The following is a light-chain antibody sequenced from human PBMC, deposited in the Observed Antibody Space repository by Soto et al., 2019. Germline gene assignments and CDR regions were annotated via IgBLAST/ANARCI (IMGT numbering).Light chain of an antibody. CDR2: LNSDGSH. CDR1: SVHSSYA. CDR3: QTWATGMLV. Sequence: QLVLTQSPSASASLGASVKLTCTLSSVHSSYAIAWHQQQPEKGPRYLMKLNSDGSHNKGDGIPDRFSGSTAGAERYLTISSLQSEDEADYYCQTWATGMLVFGGGTKLTVL. J-gene: IGLJ2*01. V-gene: IGLV4-69*01.